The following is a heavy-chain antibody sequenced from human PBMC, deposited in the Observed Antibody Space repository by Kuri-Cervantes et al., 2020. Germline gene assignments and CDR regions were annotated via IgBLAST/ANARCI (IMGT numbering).Heavy chain of an antibody. D-gene: IGHD3-22*01. V-gene: IGHV4-31*02. CDR1: GGSISSGGYY. Sequence: SCTVSGGSISSGGYYWSWIRQHPGKGLEWIGYIYYSGSTYYNPSLKSRVTISVDTFKNQFSLKLSSVTAADPAVYYCAKAGGGYYYDTHDYWGQGTLVTVSS. CDR2: IYYSGST. CDR3: AKAGGGYYYDTHDY. J-gene: IGHJ4*02.